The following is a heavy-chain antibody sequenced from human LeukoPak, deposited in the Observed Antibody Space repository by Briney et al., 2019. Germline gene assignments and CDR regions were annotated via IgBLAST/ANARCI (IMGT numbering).Heavy chain of an antibody. CDR1: GGTFSSYA. Sequence: ASVKVSYKASGGTFSSYAISWVRQAAGQGLEWMGRIIPILGIANYAQKFQGRVTITADKSTSTAYMELSSLRSEDTAVYYCARDGDSSGYYYYYYGMDVWGQGTTVTVSS. CDR3: ARDGDSSGYYYYYYGMDV. V-gene: IGHV1-69*04. CDR2: IIPILGIA. D-gene: IGHD3-22*01. J-gene: IGHJ6*02.